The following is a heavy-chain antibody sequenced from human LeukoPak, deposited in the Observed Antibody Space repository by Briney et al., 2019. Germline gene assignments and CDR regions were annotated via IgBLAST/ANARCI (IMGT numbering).Heavy chain of an antibody. J-gene: IGHJ4*02. D-gene: IGHD1-26*01. CDR2: INFNSGDT. CDR1: GYTFSGYY. Sequence: GASVKVSCKASGYTFSGYYIHWVRQAPGQGLEWMGWINFNSGDTNHAQKFQGRVTVTRDTSISTTYMELSSLRADDTAIYHCVRERGATVDYWGQGTLVTVSS. CDR3: VRERGATVDY. V-gene: IGHV1-2*02.